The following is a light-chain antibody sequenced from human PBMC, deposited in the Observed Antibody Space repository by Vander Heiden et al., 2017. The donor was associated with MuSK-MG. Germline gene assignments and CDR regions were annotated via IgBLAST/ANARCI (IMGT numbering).Light chain of an antibody. CDR3: QQYLTTPYT. Sequence: DIVMTQSPDSLAVSLGERATINGKFSQSLSYSSTQRNHVRCYQQKPCQLPRRLMYWASTRKSAVPDRSRGRGSGTDFTRTISSLKSEDVAVSDCQQYLTTPYTFGPGTKLEIK. CDR1: QSLSYSSTQRNH. J-gene: IGKJ2*01. CDR2: WAS. V-gene: IGKV4-1*01.